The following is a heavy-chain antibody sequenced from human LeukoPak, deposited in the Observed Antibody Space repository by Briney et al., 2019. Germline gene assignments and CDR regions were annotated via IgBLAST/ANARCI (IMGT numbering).Heavy chain of an antibody. CDR2: IYNVGNT. J-gene: IGHJ5*02. D-gene: IGHD3-22*01. CDR3: ARSSRYYYDGSGYYPGPPDH. CDR1: GFTVSSNY. V-gene: IGHV3-53*01. Sequence: GESLTLSCAASGFTVSSNYMSWVRQPPGKGLEWVSVIYNVGNTHYADSVKGRFTISRDISKNTIYLQMNSLRAEDTAMYFCARSSRYYYDGSGYYPGPPDHWGQGTLVTVSS.